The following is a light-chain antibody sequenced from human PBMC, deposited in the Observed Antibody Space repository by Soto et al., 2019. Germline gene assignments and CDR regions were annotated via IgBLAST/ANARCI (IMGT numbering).Light chain of an antibody. Sequence: EIVLTQSPGTLSLSPGERATLSCRASQSVGSDYLAWYQQKPGQAPRILIFGASGRATGIPDRFSGSGSGTDFTLTISRLEPEDFATYYCQQVYVYPSTFGGGTKVDIK. J-gene: IGKJ4*01. CDR1: QSVGSDY. V-gene: IGKV3-20*01. CDR2: GAS. CDR3: QQVYVYPST.